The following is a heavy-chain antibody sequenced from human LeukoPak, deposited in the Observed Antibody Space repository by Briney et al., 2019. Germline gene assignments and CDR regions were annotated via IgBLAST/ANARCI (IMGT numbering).Heavy chain of an antibody. CDR1: GFTFSSYA. D-gene: IGHD5-18*01. V-gene: IGHV3-23*01. CDR2: ISGSGGST. Sequence: GGSLRLSCAASGFTFSSYAMSWVRQAPGKGLEWVSAISGSGGSTYYADSVKGRFTISRDNSKNTLYLQMNSLRAEDTAVYYCARDRYSYGHFDYWGQGTLVTVSS. CDR3: ARDRYSYGHFDY. J-gene: IGHJ4*02.